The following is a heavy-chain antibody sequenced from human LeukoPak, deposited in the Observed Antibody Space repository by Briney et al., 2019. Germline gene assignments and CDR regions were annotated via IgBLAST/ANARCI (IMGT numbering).Heavy chain of an antibody. J-gene: IGHJ4*02. CDR1: GFTFSSYD. Sequence: GSLRLSCVVSGFTFSSYDMSWVRQAAGKGLEWVSAISGSGGSTYYADSVKGRFSISRDNSKNTLYLQMNSLRPEDTAVYYCARDEDFDYWGQGTLVTVSS. CDR2: ISGSGGST. CDR3: ARDEDFDY. V-gene: IGHV3-23*01.